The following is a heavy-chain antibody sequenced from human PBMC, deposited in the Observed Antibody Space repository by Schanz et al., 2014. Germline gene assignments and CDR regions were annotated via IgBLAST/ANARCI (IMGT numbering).Heavy chain of an antibody. CDR2: ISWNSGTI. CDR1: GFTFDKYA. Sequence: EVQLVESGGGLVQPGGSLRLSCAASGFTFDKYAMHWVRQAPGKGLEWVSVISWNSGTIGYADSVKGRFTISRDNAKNTLYLQMNSLRAEDTAVYYCARPALWFGDNCFDPWGQGTLVTVSS. CDR3: ARPALWFGDNCFDP. D-gene: IGHD3-10*01. J-gene: IGHJ5*02. V-gene: IGHV3-9*01.